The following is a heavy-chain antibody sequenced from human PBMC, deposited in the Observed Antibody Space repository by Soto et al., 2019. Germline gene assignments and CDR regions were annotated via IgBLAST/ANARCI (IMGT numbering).Heavy chain of an antibody. D-gene: IGHD6-13*01. J-gene: IGHJ4*02. CDR3: ARERADGAAKNFDY. CDR1: GGSFSGYY. Sequence: PSETLSLTCAVYGGSFSGYYWSWIRQPPGKGLEWIGEINHSGSTNYNPSLKSRVTISVDTSKNQFSLKLSSVTAADTAVYYCARERADGAAKNFDYWGQGTLV. V-gene: IGHV4-34*01. CDR2: INHSGST.